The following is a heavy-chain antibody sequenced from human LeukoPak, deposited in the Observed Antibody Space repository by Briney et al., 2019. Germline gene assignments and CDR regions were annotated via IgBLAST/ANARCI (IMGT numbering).Heavy chain of an antibody. CDR2: INHSGST. J-gene: IGHJ4*02. Sequence: SETLSLTCAVYGGSFSGYYWSWIRQPPGEGLEWIGEINHSGSTNYNPSLKSRVTISVDTSMNQFSLKLRSVTAADTAVYYCAREVYGGNYFDYWGQGTLVTVSS. D-gene: IGHD4-23*01. V-gene: IGHV4-34*01. CDR1: GGSFSGYY. CDR3: AREVYGGNYFDY.